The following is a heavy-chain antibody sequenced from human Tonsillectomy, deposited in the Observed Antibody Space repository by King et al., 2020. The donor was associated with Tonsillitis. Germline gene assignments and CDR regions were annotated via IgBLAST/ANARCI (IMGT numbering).Heavy chain of an antibody. CDR3: AKGVVRITIFGVITPYDF. Sequence: EVQLVESGGGLVQPGGSLRLSCAASGFTFSSYAMSWVRQAPGKGLEWVSAVSGSGGSTYYADSVKGRFTISRDTSKNTLYLQMTSLRAEDTAIYYCAKGVVRITIFGVITPYDFGGQGTLVTVSS. CDR1: GFTFSSYA. D-gene: IGHD3-3*01. J-gene: IGHJ4*02. V-gene: IGHV3-23*04. CDR2: VSGSGGST.